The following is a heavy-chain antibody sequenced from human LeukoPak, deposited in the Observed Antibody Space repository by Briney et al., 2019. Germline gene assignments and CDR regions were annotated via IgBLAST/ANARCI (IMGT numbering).Heavy chain of an antibody. CDR3: AGDRATSYFDY. CDR2: IKQDGSER. Sequence: GGSLRLSCAAYGFTFSSYWMGWVRQAPGKGLEWVANIKQDGSERNYVDSVKGRFTISRDNAKNSLYLQMNSLRAEDTAVYYCAGDRATSYFDYWGQGALVTISS. CDR1: GFTFSSYW. J-gene: IGHJ4*02. D-gene: IGHD1-26*01. V-gene: IGHV3-7*01.